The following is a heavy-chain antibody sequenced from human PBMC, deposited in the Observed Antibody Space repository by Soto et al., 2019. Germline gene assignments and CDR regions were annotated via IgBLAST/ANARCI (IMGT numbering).Heavy chain of an antibody. D-gene: IGHD2-21*01. J-gene: IGHJ6*03. CDR2: ISYSGST. CDR1: GGSSSSSSSS. V-gene: IGHV4-39*01. Sequence: SETLSLTCTVSGGSSSSSSSSWGWIRQPPGKGLEWLGIISYSGSTYYSPSLKSRVTMSVDTSKNQFSLKLNSVTAADTATYYCARGGISHWAYFYYMDVWDRGTTVTVSS. CDR3: ARGGISHWAYFYYMDV.